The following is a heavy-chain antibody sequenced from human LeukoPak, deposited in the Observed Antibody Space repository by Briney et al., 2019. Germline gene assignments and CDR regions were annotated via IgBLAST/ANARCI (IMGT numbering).Heavy chain of an antibody. J-gene: IGHJ4*02. Sequence: SETLSLTCAVSGGSISSGGYSWSWIRQPPGKGLEWIGYIYYSGSTNYNPSLKSRVTISVDTSKNQFSLKLSSVTAADTAVYYCARDVKGEGPEYYFDYWGQGTLVTVSS. CDR3: ARDVKGEGPEYYFDY. CDR1: GGSISSGGYS. V-gene: IGHV4-61*08. CDR2: IYYSGST. D-gene: IGHD1-14*01.